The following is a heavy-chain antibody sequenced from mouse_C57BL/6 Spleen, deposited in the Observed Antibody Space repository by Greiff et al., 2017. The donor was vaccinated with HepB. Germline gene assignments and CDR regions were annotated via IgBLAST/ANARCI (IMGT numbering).Heavy chain of an antibody. CDR3: TPYGSSFYYFDY. D-gene: IGHD1-1*01. J-gene: IGHJ2*01. CDR2: IDPETGGT. V-gene: IGHV1-15*01. Sequence: QVQLKQSGAELVRPGASVTLSCKASGYTFTDYEMHWVKQTPVHGLEWIGAIDPETGGTAYNQKFKGKAILTADKSSSTAYMELRSLTSEDSAVYYCTPYGSSFYYFDYWGQGTTLTVSS. CDR1: GYTFTDYE.